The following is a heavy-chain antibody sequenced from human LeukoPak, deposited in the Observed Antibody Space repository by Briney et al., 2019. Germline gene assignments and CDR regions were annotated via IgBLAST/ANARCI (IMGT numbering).Heavy chain of an antibody. V-gene: IGHV3-7*01. Sequence: GRSLRLSCAASGFTFSSYWMSWVRQAPGKGLEWVANIKQDGSEKYYVDSVKGRFTISRDNAKNSLYLQMNSLRAEDTAVYYCANQRWLQSPFDYWGQGTLVTVSS. CDR2: IKQDGSEK. CDR1: GFTFSSYW. CDR3: ANQRWLQSPFDY. D-gene: IGHD5-24*01. J-gene: IGHJ4*02.